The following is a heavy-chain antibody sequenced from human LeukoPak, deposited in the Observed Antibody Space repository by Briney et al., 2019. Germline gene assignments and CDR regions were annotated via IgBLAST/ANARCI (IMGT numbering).Heavy chain of an antibody. J-gene: IGHJ6*03. D-gene: IGHD4-11*01. CDR1: GFTFDDYA. V-gene: IGHV3-9*01. CDR2: ISWNSGSI. Sequence: PGGSLRLSCAASGFTFDDYAMHWVRQAPGKGLEWVSGISWNSGSIGYADSVKGRFTISRDNAKNSLYLQMNSLRAEDTAVYYCARGRVSSSTWYSTYYYFFYMDFWGKGTTVTVSS. CDR3: ARGRVSSSTWYSTYYYFFYMDF.